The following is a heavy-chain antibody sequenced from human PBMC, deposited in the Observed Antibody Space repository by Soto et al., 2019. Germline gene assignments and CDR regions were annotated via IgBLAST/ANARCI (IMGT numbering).Heavy chain of an antibody. D-gene: IGHD6-6*01. CDR1: GGSISSFY. J-gene: IGHJ3*02. CDR2: IYLSGTT. Sequence: QVQLQELGPGLVKPSETMSLTCTVSGGSISSFYWNWIRLSAGKRLEWIGRIYLSGTTTYNPSLQSRVTMSVDTSKNQFSLKLNSLTAADTAVYYCARSPSTSSIGTFDIWGQGTQVTVS. CDR3: ARSPSTSSIGTFDI. V-gene: IGHV4-4*07.